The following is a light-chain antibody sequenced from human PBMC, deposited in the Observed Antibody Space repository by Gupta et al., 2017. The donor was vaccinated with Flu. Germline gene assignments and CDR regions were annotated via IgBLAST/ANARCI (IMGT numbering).Light chain of an antibody. CDR2: DAS. CDR3: QHRSGLLT. CDR1: QSVSNY. V-gene: IGKV3-11*01. J-gene: IGKJ4*01. Sequence: SPAPLSLSTGARSTRSCSDSQSVSNYFDWYQQNPGQAPRLIIYDASNRAIGCPDRFSGSGYGNDFTLTSSDRESEDCAVYYWQHRSGLLTFGGGTRVEI.